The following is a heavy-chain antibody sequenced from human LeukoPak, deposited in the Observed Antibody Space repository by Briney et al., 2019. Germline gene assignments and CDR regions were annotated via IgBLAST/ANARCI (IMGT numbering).Heavy chain of an antibody. CDR2: IIPSFDVG. D-gene: IGHD1-26*01. Sequence: SVTVSCTASGDTFNSYAISWVRQAPGQGLEWMGRIIPSFDVGNYAQRFQGRVTITADKSTNTSYMELSSLRSEDTAVYYCARDHYIGSPNWFDPWGQGTLVTVSS. CDR3: ARDHYIGSPNWFDP. V-gene: IGHV1-69*04. J-gene: IGHJ5*02. CDR1: GDTFNSYA.